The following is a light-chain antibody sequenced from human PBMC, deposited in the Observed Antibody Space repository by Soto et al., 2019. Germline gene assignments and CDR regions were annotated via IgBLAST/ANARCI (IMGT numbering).Light chain of an antibody. V-gene: IGLV2-14*01. CDR1: SSDVGGYKY. Sequence: SVLIQPASVPGSPGQSITISCTGTSSDVGGYKYVSWYQQHPGKAPKLMIYEVSNRPSGVAHRFSGSKSGNTASLTISGLQAEDEADYYCSSYTTASALVVFGTGTKVTVL. CDR2: EVS. CDR3: SSYTTASALVV. J-gene: IGLJ1*01.